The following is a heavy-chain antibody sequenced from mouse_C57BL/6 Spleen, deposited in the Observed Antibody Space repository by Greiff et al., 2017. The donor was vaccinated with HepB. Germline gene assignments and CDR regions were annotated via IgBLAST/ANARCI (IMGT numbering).Heavy chain of an antibody. V-gene: IGHV7-3*01. Sequence: EVQGVESGGGLVQPGGSLSLSCAASGFTFTDYYMSWVRQPPGKALEWLGFIRNKANGYTTEYSASVKGRFTISRDNSQSILYLQMNALRAEDSATYYCARTPPLLRWYAMDYRGQGTSVTVSS. CDR1: GFTFTDYY. CDR3: ARTPPLLRWYAMDY. CDR2: IRNKANGYTT. D-gene: IGHD1-1*01. J-gene: IGHJ4*01.